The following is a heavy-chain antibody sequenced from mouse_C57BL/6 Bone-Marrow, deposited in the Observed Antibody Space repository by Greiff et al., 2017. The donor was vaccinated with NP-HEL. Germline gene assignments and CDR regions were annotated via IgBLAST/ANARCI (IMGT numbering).Heavy chain of an antibody. J-gene: IGHJ4*01. CDR3: ARGLLPYTSYAMDY. V-gene: IGHV5-17*01. D-gene: IGHD1-1*01. CDR2: ISSGSSTI. Sequence: EVQRVESGGGLVKPGGSLKLSCAASGFTFSDYGMHWVRQAPEKGLEWVAYISSGSSTIYYADTVKGRFTISRDNAKNTLFLQMTSLRSEDTAMYYCARGLLPYTSYAMDYWGQGTSVTVSS. CDR1: GFTFSDYG.